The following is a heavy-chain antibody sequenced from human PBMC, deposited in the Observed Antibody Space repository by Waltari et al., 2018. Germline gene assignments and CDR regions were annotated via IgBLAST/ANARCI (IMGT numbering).Heavy chain of an antibody. J-gene: IGHJ4*02. Sequence: QVQLQESGPGLVKPSQTLSLTCTVSGGSISSGSYYWSWIRQPAGKGLEWIGYIYTSGSTNYIPALKSRVTISVDTSKNQFSLKLSSVTAADTAVYYCARLPHSSSWSSVDYWGQGTLVTVSS. CDR1: GGSISSGSYY. CDR3: ARLPHSSSWSSVDY. D-gene: IGHD6-13*01. V-gene: IGHV4-61*09. CDR2: IYTSGST.